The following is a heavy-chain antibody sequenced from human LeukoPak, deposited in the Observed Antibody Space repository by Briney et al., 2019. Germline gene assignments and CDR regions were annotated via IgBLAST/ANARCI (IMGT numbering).Heavy chain of an antibody. CDR3: ARGPYSYDSSGAFDI. J-gene: IGHJ3*02. CDR2: IYDSVTT. D-gene: IGHD3-22*01. CDR1: GGSISSYY. V-gene: IGHV4-4*09. Sequence: SETLSLTCTVSGGSISSYYWTWIRQPPGKGLEWIGYIYDSVTTHYNPSLRSRVTISVDTSKNQFSLKLSSVTAADTAVYFCARGPYSYDSSGAFDIWGQGTMVTVSS.